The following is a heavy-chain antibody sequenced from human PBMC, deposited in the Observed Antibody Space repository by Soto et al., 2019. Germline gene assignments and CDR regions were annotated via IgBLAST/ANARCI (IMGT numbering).Heavy chain of an antibody. V-gene: IGHV4-34*01. Sequence: VQLQQWGAGLLKPSETLSLTCSVYGESLNGYYWTWIRQPPGKGLEWIGEIHYSGSTSYNPSLKSRVNMSIDLSKNQFSLRLTSVTAADTAVYYCARGLGATDYWGQGTLVTVSS. J-gene: IGHJ4*02. D-gene: IGHD2-15*01. CDR3: ARGLGATDY. CDR1: GESLNGYY. CDR2: IHYSGST.